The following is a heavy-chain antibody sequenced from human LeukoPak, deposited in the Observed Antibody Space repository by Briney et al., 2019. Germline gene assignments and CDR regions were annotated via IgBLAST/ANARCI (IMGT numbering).Heavy chain of an antibody. D-gene: IGHD1-26*01. Sequence: PGGSLRLSCAASGFTFSDHYMDWVRQAPGKGLEWVGRTRSKANSYTTEYAASVKGRFAISRDDSKNSLYLQMNSLKTEDTAVYYCARRVGATAFDIWGQGTMVTVSS. CDR3: ARRVGATAFDI. V-gene: IGHV3-72*01. J-gene: IGHJ3*02. CDR2: TRSKANSYTT. CDR1: GFTFSDHY.